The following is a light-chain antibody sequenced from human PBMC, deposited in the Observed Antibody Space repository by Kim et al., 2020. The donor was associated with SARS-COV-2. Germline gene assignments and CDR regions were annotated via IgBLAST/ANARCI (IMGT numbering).Light chain of an antibody. CDR1: SSDVGGYNY. CDR3: CSYAGSYTVV. V-gene: IGLV2-11*01. CDR2: DVS. Sequence: GQSVTISCTGTSSDVGGYNYVSWYQQHPGKAPKLMIYDVSKRPSGAPDRFSGSKSGNTASLTISGLQAEDEADYYCCSYAGSYTVVFGGGTQLTVL. J-gene: IGLJ2*01.